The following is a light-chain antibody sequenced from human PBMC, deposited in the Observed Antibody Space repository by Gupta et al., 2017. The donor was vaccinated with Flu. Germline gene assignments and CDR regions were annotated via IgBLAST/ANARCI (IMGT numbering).Light chain of an antibody. V-gene: IGKV3-20*01. CDR2: GAS. Sequence: IVLTQSPGTLSLSPGERATLSCRAGQSVTSNYLAWYQQKAGQPPRLLIYGASSRATGIPDRFSGSGSETDFSLTISRLEPEDFAVYYCHQYGSSPPTFGQGTKVEIK. CDR3: HQYGSSPPT. J-gene: IGKJ1*01. CDR1: QSVTSNY.